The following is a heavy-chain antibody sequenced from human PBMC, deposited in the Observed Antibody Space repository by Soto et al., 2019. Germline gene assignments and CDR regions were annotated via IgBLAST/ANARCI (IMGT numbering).Heavy chain of an antibody. D-gene: IGHD2-8*02. V-gene: IGHV4-59*01. Sequence: SETLSLTCTVSGDSISNYYWNWIRQPPGKGLEWIGYISYSGSTSGSTNYNPSLRSRVTISLDTSRNQFSLKLNSVTAADTAVYYWARYCTRERCHRAFDNWAQGTLVTVS. CDR1: GDSISNYY. CDR2: ISYSGSTSGST. J-gene: IGHJ4*02. CDR3: ARYCTRERCHRAFDN.